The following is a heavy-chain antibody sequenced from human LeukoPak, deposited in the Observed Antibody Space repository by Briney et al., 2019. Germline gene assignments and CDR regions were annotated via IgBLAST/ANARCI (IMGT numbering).Heavy chain of an antibody. J-gene: IGHJ4*02. V-gene: IGHV4-34*01. CDR3: ARGATPTYYDFWSGLDY. Sequence: SETLSLTCAVYGGSFSGYYWSWIRQRPGKGLEWIGEFNHSGSTNYNPSLKSRVTISVDTSKNQFSLKLSSVTAADTAVYYCARGATPTYYDFWSGLDYWGQGTLVTISS. D-gene: IGHD3-3*01. CDR2: FNHSGST. CDR1: GGSFSGYY.